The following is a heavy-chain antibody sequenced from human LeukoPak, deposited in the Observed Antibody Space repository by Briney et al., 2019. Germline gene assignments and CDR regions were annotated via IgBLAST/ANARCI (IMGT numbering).Heavy chain of an antibody. CDR3: ARGGAAGTTVGDAFDI. Sequence: PSQTLSLTCAVSGGSISSGGYSWSWIRQPPGKGLEWIGYIYHSGSTYYNPSLKSRVTISVDRSKNQFSLKLSSVTAADTAVYYCARGGAAGTTVGDAFDIWGQGTMATVSS. J-gene: IGHJ3*02. CDR2: IYHSGST. D-gene: IGHD6-13*01. V-gene: IGHV4-30-2*01. CDR1: GGSISSGGYS.